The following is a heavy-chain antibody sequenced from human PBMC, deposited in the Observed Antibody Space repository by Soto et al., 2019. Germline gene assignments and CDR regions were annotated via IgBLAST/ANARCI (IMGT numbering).Heavy chain of an antibody. D-gene: IGHD3-16*02. Sequence: PSETLSLTCAVYGGSFSGYYWSWIRQPPGKGLEWIGEINHSGSTNYNPSLKSRVTISVDTSKNQFSLKLSSVTAADTAVYYCARLIEPSGPYYYYYYMDVRGKGTTVTVSS. J-gene: IGHJ6*03. CDR3: ARLIEPSGPYYYYYYMDV. V-gene: IGHV4-34*01. CDR2: INHSGST. CDR1: GGSFSGYY.